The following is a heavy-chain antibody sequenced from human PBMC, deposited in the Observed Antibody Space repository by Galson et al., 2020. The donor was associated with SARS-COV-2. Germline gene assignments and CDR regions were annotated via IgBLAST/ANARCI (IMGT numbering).Heavy chain of an antibody. CDR2: ISYDGSNK. Sequence: GGSLRLSCAASGFTFSSYGMHWVRQAPGKGLEWVAVISYDGSNKYYADSVKGRFTISRDNSKNTLYLQMNSLRAEDTAVYYCAKEKATVKRLRDYYYGMDVWGQGTTVTVSS. J-gene: IGHJ6*02. CDR3: AKEKATVKRLRDYYYGMDV. V-gene: IGHV3-30*18. D-gene: IGHD4-17*01. CDR1: GFTFSSYG.